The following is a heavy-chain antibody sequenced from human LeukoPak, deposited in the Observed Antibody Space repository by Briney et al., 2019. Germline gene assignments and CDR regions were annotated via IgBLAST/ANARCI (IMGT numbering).Heavy chain of an antibody. CDR1: GYTFTTYG. V-gene: IGHV1-18*01. D-gene: IGHD4-17*01. CDR3: ARADYGDYEDNWFDP. J-gene: IGHJ5*02. CDR2: ISAYNGNT. Sequence: GASVRVSCKASGYTFTTYGISWVRQAPGQGLEWMGGISAYNGNTNDAQKHQGRLTMTTDTSTSTAYMELRSLRSDDTAVYYCARADYGDYEDNWFDPWGQGTLVTVSS.